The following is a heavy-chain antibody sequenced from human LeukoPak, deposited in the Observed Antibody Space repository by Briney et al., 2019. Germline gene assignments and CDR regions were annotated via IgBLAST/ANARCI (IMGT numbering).Heavy chain of an antibody. CDR3: ATVITMVRGDNFDP. V-gene: IGHV1-24*01. CDR1: GYTLTELS. D-gene: IGHD3-10*01. Sequence: ASVTVSCKVSGYTLTELSMHWVRQAPGKGLEWMGGFDPEGGETIYAQKFQGRVTMTEDTSTDTAYMELSSLRSEDTAVYYCATVITMVRGDNFDPWGQGTLVTVSS. J-gene: IGHJ5*02. CDR2: FDPEGGET.